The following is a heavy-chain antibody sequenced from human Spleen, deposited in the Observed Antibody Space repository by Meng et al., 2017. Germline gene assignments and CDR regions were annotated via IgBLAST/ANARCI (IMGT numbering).Heavy chain of an antibody. V-gene: IGHV4-4*02. Sequence: QVQLQQWGAGLLKPSETLSLTCAVSGDSITNHNWWAWVRQPPGKGLEWIGEIPHRGSSAYNPSLKSRVSMSIDKSKNQFSLKLTSVTAADTAVYYCVRSSGWVRTGFDPWGQGTLVTVSS. CDR3: VRSSGWVRTGFDP. J-gene: IGHJ5*02. CDR1: GDSITNHNW. CDR2: IPHRGSS. D-gene: IGHD6-19*01.